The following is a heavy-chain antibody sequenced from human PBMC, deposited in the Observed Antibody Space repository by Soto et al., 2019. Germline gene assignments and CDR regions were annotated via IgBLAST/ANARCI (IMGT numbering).Heavy chain of an antibody. J-gene: IGHJ4*02. V-gene: IGHV3-33*01. CDR3: ARVYDWNSPYFDY. CDR1: GFTFSSYG. Sequence: QVQLVESGGGVVQPGRSLRLSCAASGFTFSSYGMHWVRQAPGKGLEWVAVIWYDGSNKYYADSVKGRFTISRDNSKHARYLQMNSLRAEDTAVYYCARVYDWNSPYFDYWGQGTLVTVSS. D-gene: IGHD1-7*01. CDR2: IWYDGSNK.